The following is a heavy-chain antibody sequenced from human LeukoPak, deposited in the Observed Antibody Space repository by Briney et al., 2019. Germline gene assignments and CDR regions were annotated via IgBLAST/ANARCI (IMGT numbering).Heavy chain of an antibody. D-gene: IGHD3-10*01. CDR3: TGPLHYYGSGSRPRAIDY. CDR2: INHSGST. J-gene: IGHJ4*02. V-gene: IGHV4-34*01. CDR1: GASFSGYY. Sequence: KPSETLSLTCAVYGASFSGYYWSWLRQPAGKGLEWVGEINHSGSTNYNPSLKRRVTISVDASTNQFSLKLSSLTAAYTAVYYCTGPLHYYGSGSRPRAIDYWGQGTLVTVSS.